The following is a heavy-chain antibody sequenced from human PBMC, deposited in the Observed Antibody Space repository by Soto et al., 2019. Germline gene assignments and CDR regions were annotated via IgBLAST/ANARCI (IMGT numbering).Heavy chain of an antibody. CDR1: GYTFTDYY. D-gene: IGHD6-19*01. CDR3: ARLPGVAVAGTETIFDY. CDR2: INPSNGDT. V-gene: IGHV1-2*02. Sequence: ASVKVACKASGYTFTDYYLHWVRQAPRQGLEWMAWINPSNGDTNFAQNFKGRVTMTRDTSINTAYMDLSSLTSDDTAVYYCARLPGVAVAGTETIFDYWGQGSLVTVYS. J-gene: IGHJ4*02.